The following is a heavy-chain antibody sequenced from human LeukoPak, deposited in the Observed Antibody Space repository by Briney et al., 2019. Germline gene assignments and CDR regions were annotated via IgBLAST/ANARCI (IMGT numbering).Heavy chain of an antibody. Sequence: GGSLRLSCAASGFSINHYYMTWIRQTPGKGLDWVSVIYTGGSTNYGDSVKGRFTISRDNSKNTLYLQMNSLRAEDTAVYYCARAVGPFDYWGQGTLVTVSS. V-gene: IGHV3-66*01. CDR2: IYTGGST. J-gene: IGHJ4*02. CDR1: GFSINHYY. CDR3: ARAVGPFDY. D-gene: IGHD1-26*01.